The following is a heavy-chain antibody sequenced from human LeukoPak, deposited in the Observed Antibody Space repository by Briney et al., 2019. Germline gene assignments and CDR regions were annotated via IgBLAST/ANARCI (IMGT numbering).Heavy chain of an antibody. CDR2: IYYSGST. J-gene: IGHJ4*02. V-gene: IGHV4-39*01. D-gene: IGHD3-22*01. Sequence: SETLSLTCTVSGGSISSSSPYWGWIRQPPGKGLEWIGSIYYSGSTYYNPSLKSRVTISVDTSKNQFSLKLSSATAADTALYYCRRYYYDSSGYTFDYWGQGTLVTVSS. CDR1: GGSISSSSPY. CDR3: RRYYYDSSGYTFDY.